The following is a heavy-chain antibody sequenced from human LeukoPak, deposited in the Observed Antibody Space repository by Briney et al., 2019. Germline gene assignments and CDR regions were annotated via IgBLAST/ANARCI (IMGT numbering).Heavy chain of an antibody. CDR1: GFTFSSYA. J-gene: IGHJ4*02. CDR3: AKDLYVDTAFFLRDIFDY. V-gene: IGHV3-23*01. CDR2: ISGSGGST. D-gene: IGHD5-18*01. Sequence: GGSLRLSCAASGFTFSSYAMSWVRQAPGKGLEWVSAISGSGGSTYYADSVKGRFTISRDNSKNTLYLQMNSLRAEDTAVYYCAKDLYVDTAFFLRDIFDYWGQGTLVTVSS.